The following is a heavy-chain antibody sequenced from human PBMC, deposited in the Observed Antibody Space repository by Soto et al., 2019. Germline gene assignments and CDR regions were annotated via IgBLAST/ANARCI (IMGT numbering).Heavy chain of an antibody. Sequence: ASVKVSCKASGSTFTSYDINWVRQATGQGLEWLGWMNPNSGNTGYAQKFQGRVTMTRNTSISTAYMELSSLRSEDTAVYYCARGDYYGAGSYLYYFDYWGQGTLVTVSS. CDR3: ARGDYYGAGSYLYYFDY. CDR1: GSTFTSYD. CDR2: MNPNSGNT. J-gene: IGHJ4*02. V-gene: IGHV1-8*01. D-gene: IGHD3-10*01.